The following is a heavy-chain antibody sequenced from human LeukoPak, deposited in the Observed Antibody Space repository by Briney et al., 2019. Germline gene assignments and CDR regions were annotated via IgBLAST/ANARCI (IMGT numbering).Heavy chain of an antibody. CDR3: ARDLSGVAGYTYGRGIDY. D-gene: IGHD5-18*01. V-gene: IGHV3-7*01. CDR1: GFTFSSYW. J-gene: IGHJ4*02. Sequence: GGSLRLSCAASGFTFSSYWMSWVRQAPGKGLEWVANIKQDGSEKYYVDSVKGRFTISRDNAKTSLYLQMNSLRAEDTAVYYCARDLSGVAGYTYGRGIDYWGQGTLVTVSS. CDR2: IKQDGSEK.